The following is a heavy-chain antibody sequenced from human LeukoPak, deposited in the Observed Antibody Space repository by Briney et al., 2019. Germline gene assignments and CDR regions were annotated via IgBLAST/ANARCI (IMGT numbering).Heavy chain of an antibody. D-gene: IGHD6-19*01. CDR1: GFTFSDYA. CDR2: VTASAGST. CDR3: VKDQEWLVAFDF. J-gene: IGHJ3*01. V-gene: IGHV3-23*01. Sequence: GGSLRLSCAASGFTFSDYAMSWVRQAPGKGLEWVSGVTASAGSTKYADSVKGRFTISRDNFKNTLFLQMTGLGAEDTARYYCVKDQEWLVAFDFWGQGTVVTVSS.